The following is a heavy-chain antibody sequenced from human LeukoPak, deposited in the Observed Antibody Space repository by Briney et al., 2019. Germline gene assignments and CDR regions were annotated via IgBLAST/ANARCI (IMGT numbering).Heavy chain of an antibody. Sequence: GGSLRLSCAASGFTVSSNYMNWVRQAPGKGLEWVSVTNTGGNTYYADSVKGRFTISRDNSKNTLYLQMDRLRAEDTAMYYCVLTTVTASIEFWGQGTLVTVSS. CDR3: VLTTVTASIEF. V-gene: IGHV3-66*01. CDR1: GFTVSSNY. CDR2: TNTGGNT. D-gene: IGHD4-17*01. J-gene: IGHJ4*02.